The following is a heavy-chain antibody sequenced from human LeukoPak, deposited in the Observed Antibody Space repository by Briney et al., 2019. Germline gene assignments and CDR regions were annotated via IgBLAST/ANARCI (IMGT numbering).Heavy chain of an antibody. CDR2: INPNSGGT. D-gene: IGHD6-13*01. J-gene: IGHJ4*02. V-gene: IGHV1-2*02. Sequence: ASVKVSCKASGYTFTGYYMHWVRQAPGLGLEWMGWINPNSGGTNYAQKFQGRVTMTRDTSISTAYMELSRLRSDDTAVYYCARAPIIAAAGTLDYWGQGTLVTVSS. CDR1: GYTFTGYY. CDR3: ARAPIIAAAGTLDY.